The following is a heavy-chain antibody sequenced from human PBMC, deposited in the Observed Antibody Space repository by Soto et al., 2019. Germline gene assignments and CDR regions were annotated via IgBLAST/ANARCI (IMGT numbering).Heavy chain of an antibody. Sequence: GESLKISCKGSGYRFTSYWIGWVRQMPGKGLEWMGIIYPGDSDTRYSPSFQGQVTISADKSINTAYLQWSSLKASDTAMFYCARVEGYCSGGSCYSDNYFDYWGQGTLVTVSS. J-gene: IGHJ4*02. D-gene: IGHD2-15*01. CDR1: GYRFTSYW. V-gene: IGHV5-51*01. CDR2: IYPGDSDT. CDR3: ARVEGYCSGGSCYSDNYFDY.